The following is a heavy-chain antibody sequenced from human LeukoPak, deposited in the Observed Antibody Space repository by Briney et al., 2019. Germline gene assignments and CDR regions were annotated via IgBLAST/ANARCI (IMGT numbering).Heavy chain of an antibody. V-gene: IGHV3-11*04. Sequence: GGSLRLSCAASGFTFSDYYMSWIRQAPGKGLEWVSYISSSGSTIYYADSVKGRFTISRDNAKNSLYLQMNGLRAEDTAVYYCAGTHSYSALGSPWGAWGQGTLVTVSS. CDR2: ISSSGSTI. D-gene: IGHD3-10*01. CDR1: GFTFSDYY. J-gene: IGHJ5*02. CDR3: AGTHSYSALGSPWGA.